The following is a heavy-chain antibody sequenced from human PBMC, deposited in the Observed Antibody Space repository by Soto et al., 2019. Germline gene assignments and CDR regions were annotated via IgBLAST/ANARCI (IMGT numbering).Heavy chain of an antibody. J-gene: IGHJ3*02. CDR1: GYTFTSYG. D-gene: IGHD3-3*01. CDR3: ARVKHAARDFWSGQGAFDI. V-gene: IGHV1-18*01. CDR2: ISAYNGNT. Sequence: QVQLVQSGAEVKKPGASVKVSCKASGYTFTSYGISWVRQAPGQGLEWMGWISAYNGNTNYAQKLQGRVTMTTDTSTRKAEMAPRSLRSDATAVYYCARVKHAARDFWSGQGAFDIWGQGTMVTVSS.